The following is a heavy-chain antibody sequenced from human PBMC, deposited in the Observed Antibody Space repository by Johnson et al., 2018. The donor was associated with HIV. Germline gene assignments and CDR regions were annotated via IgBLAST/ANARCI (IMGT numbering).Heavy chain of an antibody. CDR3: AKVDCGGDTCAGYDPFDL. V-gene: IGHV3-74*03. J-gene: IGHJ3*01. D-gene: IGHD2-21*01. CDR1: GFAFRTYW. Sequence: VQLVESGGGLVQPGGSLRLSCAASGFAFRTYWMVWVRQVPGKRPVWVARIYNDGGGKTTADSGWGGFTISRDNAKYTVDLQMNSLRVEDTAVYYCAKVDCGGDTCAGYDPFDLWGQGTLVTVSS. CDR2: IYNDGGGK.